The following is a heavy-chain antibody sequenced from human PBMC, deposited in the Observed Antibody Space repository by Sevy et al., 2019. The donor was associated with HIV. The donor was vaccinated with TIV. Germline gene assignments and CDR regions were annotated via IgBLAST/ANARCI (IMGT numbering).Heavy chain of an antibody. CDR2: IKSKTDGGTT. CDR1: GFTFNSAW. CDR3: TTGTGVRFQD. V-gene: IGHV3-15*01. J-gene: IGHJ1*01. Sequence: GGSLRLSCTASGFTFNSAWMSWVRQAPGKGLEWVGRIKSKTDGGTTDYGAPVKGRFTTSRDDSKKTLYLQMNRLKTEDTAVFYCTTGTGVRFQDWGQGTLVTVSS. D-gene: IGHD1-1*01.